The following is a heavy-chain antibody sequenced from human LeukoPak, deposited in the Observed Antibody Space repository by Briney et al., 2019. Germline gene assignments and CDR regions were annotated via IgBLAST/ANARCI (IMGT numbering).Heavy chain of an antibody. J-gene: IGHJ5*02. CDR2: ISAYNGNT. V-gene: IGHV1-18*01. CDR1: AYTFTSYG. Sequence: ASVKVSCKASAYTFTSYGISWVRQAPGQGLEWMGWISAYNGNTNYAQKLQGRVTMTTDTSTSTAYMELRSLRSDDTAVYYCARAVGNSPPRWFDPWGRGTLVTVSS. D-gene: IGHD2-15*01. CDR3: ARAVGNSPPRWFDP.